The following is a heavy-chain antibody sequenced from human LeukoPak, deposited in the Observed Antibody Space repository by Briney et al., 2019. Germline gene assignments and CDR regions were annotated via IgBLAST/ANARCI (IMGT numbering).Heavy chain of an antibody. D-gene: IGHD5-18*01. CDR3: AREISSYGSRQAFDI. J-gene: IGHJ3*02. Sequence: KPSETLSLTCTVSGGSISSYYWSWIRRPPGKGLEWIGYIYYSGSTNYNPSLKSRVTISVDTSKNQFSLKLSSVTAADTAVYYCAREISSYGSRQAFDIWGQGTMVTVSS. CDR2: IYYSGST. CDR1: GGSISSYY. V-gene: IGHV4-59*01.